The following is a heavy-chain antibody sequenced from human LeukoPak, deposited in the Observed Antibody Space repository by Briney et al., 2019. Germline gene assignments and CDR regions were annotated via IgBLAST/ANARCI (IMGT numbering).Heavy chain of an antibody. CDR2: IYHFGTT. D-gene: IGHD2-15*01. CDR1: GGSISSSNW. J-gene: IGHJ4*02. Sequence: SETLSLTCSVSGGSISSSNWWSWVRQPPGKGLECIGEIYHFGTTNYNPSLKSRVTISVDKPKNQFSLRLNSVTAADTAVYYCARAFLVGYSPEQYFFDYWGQGTLVTVSS. V-gene: IGHV4-4*02. CDR3: ARAFLVGYSPEQYFFDY.